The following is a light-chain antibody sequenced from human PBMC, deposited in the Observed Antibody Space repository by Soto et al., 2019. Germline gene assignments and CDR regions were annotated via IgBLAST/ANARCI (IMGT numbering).Light chain of an antibody. V-gene: IGKV1-12*01. J-gene: IGKJ5*01. CDR1: QDIRSW. CDR3: QQTNSFPLT. CDR2: GAS. Sequence: DIQMTQSPSSVSASVGDRVTITCRASQDIRSWLAWYQQRPGKAPKLLVYGASNLQSGVPSRFSGSGSGTDFVLTITSLQPDDFATYYCQQTNSFPLTFGQGTRLEIK.